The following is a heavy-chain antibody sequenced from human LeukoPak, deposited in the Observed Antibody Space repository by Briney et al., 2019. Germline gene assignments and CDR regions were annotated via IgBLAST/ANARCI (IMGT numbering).Heavy chain of an antibody. CDR2: IKGAGDNT. J-gene: IGHJ4*02. Sequence: GGSLRLSCAASGYIFSSHGLTWARHAPGRGPEWVSTIKGAGDNTYYAETVKGRFNISRDNSKNTLYLQMHSLRAEDTAIYYCAKVSVCYGCYLDYWGQGTLVTVS. D-gene: IGHD3-16*01. CDR1: GYIFSSHG. CDR3: AKVSVCYGCYLDY. V-gene: IGHV3-23*01.